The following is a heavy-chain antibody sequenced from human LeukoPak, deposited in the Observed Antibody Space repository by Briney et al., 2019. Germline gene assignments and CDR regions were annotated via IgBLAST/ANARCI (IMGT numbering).Heavy chain of an antibody. D-gene: IGHD6-6*01. J-gene: IGHJ4*02. CDR3: ARNISSRYLDY. CDR1: GFTFSSYG. V-gene: IGHV3-33*01. Sequence: GGSLRLSCAASGFTFSSYGMHRVRQAPGKGLEWVAVIWYDGINKFHADSVKGRFTISRDNSKNTVYLQMDSLRADDTAVYYCARNISSRYLDYWGQGTLVTVSS. CDR2: IWYDGINK.